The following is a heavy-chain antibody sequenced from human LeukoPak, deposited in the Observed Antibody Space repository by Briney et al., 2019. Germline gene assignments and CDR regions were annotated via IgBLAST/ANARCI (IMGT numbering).Heavy chain of an antibody. Sequence: ASVKVSCKASGYTFTSYYISWVRQAPGQGLEWMGWISAYNGNTNYAQKLQGRVTMTTDTSTSTAYMELRSLRSDDTAVYYCARGLDPQTYYDILTGYHPLYDFDYWGQGTLVTVSS. CDR1: GYTFTSYY. V-gene: IGHV1-18*01. J-gene: IGHJ4*02. CDR3: ARGLDPQTYYDILTGYHPLYDFDY. D-gene: IGHD3-9*01. CDR2: ISAYNGNT.